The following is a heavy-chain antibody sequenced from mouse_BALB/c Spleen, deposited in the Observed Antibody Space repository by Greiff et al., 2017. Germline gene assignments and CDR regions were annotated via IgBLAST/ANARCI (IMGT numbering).Heavy chain of an antibody. J-gene: IGHJ1*01. CDR3: ARRSYSHWYFDV. Sequence: VQLQQSGPELVKPGASVKIPCKASGYTFTDYNMDWVKQSHGKSLEWIGDINPNNGGTIYNQKFKGKATLTVDKSSSTAYMELRSLTSEDTAVYYCARRSYSHWYFDVWGAGTTVTVSS. CDR1: GYTFTDYN. V-gene: IGHV1-18*01. CDR2: INPNNGGT. D-gene: IGHD6-1*01.